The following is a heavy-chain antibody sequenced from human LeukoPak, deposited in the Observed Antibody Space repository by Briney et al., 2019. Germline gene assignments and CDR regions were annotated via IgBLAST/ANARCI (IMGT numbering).Heavy chain of an antibody. V-gene: IGHV4-38-2*01. CDR2: ILDSGST. CDR1: GYSISSGYY. Sequence: SETLSLTCAVSGYSISSGYYWGWIRQPPGKGLEWIGSILDSGSTYYNPSLKSRVTISVDTSKNQFSLKLSSVTAADTAVYYCARVTIFGVVRAYGLIDYWGQGTLVTVSS. J-gene: IGHJ4*02. CDR3: ARVTIFGVVRAYGLIDY. D-gene: IGHD3-3*01.